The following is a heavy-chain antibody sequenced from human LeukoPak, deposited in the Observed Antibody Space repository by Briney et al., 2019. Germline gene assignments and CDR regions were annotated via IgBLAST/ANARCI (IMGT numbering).Heavy chain of an antibody. D-gene: IGHD3-16*01. V-gene: IGHV4-59*08. CDR1: GASISSFY. CDR2: IHYSGGP. J-gene: IGHJ4*02. Sequence: SETLSLTCTVSGASISSFYWSWIRQAPGKGLEWIGNIHYSGGPKYNPSLKSRVTVSVDTSKNQCSLNLSSMTAADTAVYYCARHVGEWGFDFWGQGTLVTVSS. CDR3: ARHVGEWGFDF.